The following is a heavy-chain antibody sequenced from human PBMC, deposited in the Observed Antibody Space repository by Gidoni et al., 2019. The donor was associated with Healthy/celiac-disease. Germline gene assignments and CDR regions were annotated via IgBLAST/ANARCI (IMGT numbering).Heavy chain of an antibody. D-gene: IGHD1-26*01. V-gene: IGHV1-69*04. CDR1: GGTFSSYA. CDR3: ARERMGATEYYYYGMDV. CDR2: IIPILGIA. J-gene: IGHJ6*02. Sequence: QVQLVQSGAEVKKPGSSVKVSCKASGGTFSSYAISWVRQAPGQGLEWMGRIIPILGIANYAQKFQGRVTITADKSTSTAYMELSSLRSEDTAVYYCARERMGATEYYYYGMDVWGQGTTVTVSS.